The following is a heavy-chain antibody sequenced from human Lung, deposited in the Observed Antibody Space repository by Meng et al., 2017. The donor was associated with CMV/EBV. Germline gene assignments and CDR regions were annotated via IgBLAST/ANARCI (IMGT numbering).Heavy chain of an antibody. CDR1: GYTFTGYY. V-gene: IGHV1-2*02. Sequence: ASVXVSCKASGYTFTGYYMHWVRQAPGQGLEWMGWINPNSGGTNYAQKFQGRVTMTRDTSISTAYMELSRLRSDDTAVYYCARHAERADGYYYGGWFDPWGQGTLVTVSS. J-gene: IGHJ5*02. CDR2: INPNSGGT. D-gene: IGHD3-22*01. CDR3: ARHAERADGYYYGGWFDP.